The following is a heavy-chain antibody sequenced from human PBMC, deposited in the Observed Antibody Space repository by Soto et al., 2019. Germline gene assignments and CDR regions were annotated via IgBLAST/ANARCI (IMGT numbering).Heavy chain of an antibody. Sequence: SETLSLTCAVYGGSFSGYYWSWIRQPPGKGLEWIGEINHSGSTNYNPSLKSRVTMSVNTSKNQFSLKLSSVTAADTAVYYCARGVYGDSHFDYWGQGTLVTVSS. CDR1: GGSFSGYY. V-gene: IGHV4-34*01. J-gene: IGHJ4*02. CDR3: ARGVYGDSHFDY. D-gene: IGHD4-17*01. CDR2: INHSGST.